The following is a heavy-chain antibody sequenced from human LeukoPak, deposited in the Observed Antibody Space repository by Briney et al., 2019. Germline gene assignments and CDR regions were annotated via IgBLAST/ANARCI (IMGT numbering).Heavy chain of an antibody. J-gene: IGHJ4*02. D-gene: IGHD1-26*01. V-gene: IGHV1-3*01. Sequence: GASVKVSCKASGYTFISYAMHWVRQAPGQRLEWMGWINAGNGNTKYSQKFQGRVTITRDTSASTAYMELSSLRSEDTAVYYCAREDSGSAYYFDYWGQGTLVTVSS. CDR1: GYTFISYA. CDR3: AREDSGSAYYFDY. CDR2: INAGNGNT.